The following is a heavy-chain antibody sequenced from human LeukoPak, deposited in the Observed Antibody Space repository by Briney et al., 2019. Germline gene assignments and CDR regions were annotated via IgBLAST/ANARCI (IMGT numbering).Heavy chain of an antibody. V-gene: IGHV4-39*01. CDR1: GGSISSSSYY. CDR3: ARTVAGKLVFGY. D-gene: IGHD6-19*01. Sequence: PSETLSLTCTVSGGSISSSSYYWGWIRQPPGKGLEWIGSIYYSGSTYYNPSLKSRVTISVDTSKNQFSLKLSSVTAADTAVYYCARTVAGKLVFGYWGQGTLVTVSS. J-gene: IGHJ4*02. CDR2: IYYSGST.